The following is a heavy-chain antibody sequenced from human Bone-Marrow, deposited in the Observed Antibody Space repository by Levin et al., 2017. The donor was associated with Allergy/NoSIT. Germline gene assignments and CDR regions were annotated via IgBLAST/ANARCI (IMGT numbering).Heavy chain of an antibody. J-gene: IGHJ4*02. D-gene: IGHD2-15*01. CDR1: GDSMTSGDYY. Sequence: SETLSLTCTVSGDSMTSGDYYWHWVRQPPGKGLEWIGYIYNTGSTIYSPSLKSRITISIDTSKNQFSVKLDSVTAADTAVYYCARGRPDTDSWWNFDSWGQGTLVTVSS. CDR3: ARGRPDTDSWWNFDS. V-gene: IGHV4-30-4*01. CDR2: IYNTGST.